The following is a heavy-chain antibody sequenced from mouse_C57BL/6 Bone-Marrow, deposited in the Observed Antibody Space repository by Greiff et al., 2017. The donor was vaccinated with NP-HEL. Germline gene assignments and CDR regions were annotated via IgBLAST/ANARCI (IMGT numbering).Heavy chain of an antibody. Sequence: VQLQQSGAELVRPGASVKLSCTASGFNIKDDYMHWVKQRPEQGLEWIGWIDPENGDTEYASKFQGKATITADTSSNTAYLQLSSLTSEDTAVYYCTSNYCSSDWYFDVWGTGTTVTVSS. D-gene: IGHD1-1*01. V-gene: IGHV14-4*01. CDR2: IDPENGDT. CDR3: TSNYCSSDWYFDV. J-gene: IGHJ1*03. CDR1: GFNIKDDY.